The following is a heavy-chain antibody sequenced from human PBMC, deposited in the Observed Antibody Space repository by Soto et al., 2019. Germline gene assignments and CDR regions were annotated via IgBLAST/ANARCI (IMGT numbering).Heavy chain of an antibody. CDR2: IYYSGST. J-gene: IGHJ6*03. Sequence: SETLSLTCTVSGGSISSYYWSWIRQPPGKGLEWIGYIYYSGSTNYNPSLKSRATISVDTSKNQFSLKLSSVTAADTAVYYCARSGPANLYYYYYMDVWGKGTTVTVSS. CDR1: GGSISSYY. V-gene: IGHV4-59*01. CDR3: ARSGPANLYYYYYMDV. D-gene: IGHD2-2*01.